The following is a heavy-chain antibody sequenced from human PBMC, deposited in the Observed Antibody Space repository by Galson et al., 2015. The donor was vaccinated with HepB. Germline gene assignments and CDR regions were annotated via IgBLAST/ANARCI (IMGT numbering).Heavy chain of an antibody. CDR2: IIPIFGTA. J-gene: IGHJ5*02. D-gene: IGHD5-12*01. CDR1: GGTFSSYA. Sequence: SVKVSCKASGGTFSSYAISWVRQAPGQGLEWMGGIIPIFGTANYAQKFQGRVTITADESTSTAYMELSSLRSEDTAVYYCARRVVDKDFPNNWFDPWGQGTLVTVSS. CDR3: ARRVVDKDFPNNWFDP. V-gene: IGHV1-69*13.